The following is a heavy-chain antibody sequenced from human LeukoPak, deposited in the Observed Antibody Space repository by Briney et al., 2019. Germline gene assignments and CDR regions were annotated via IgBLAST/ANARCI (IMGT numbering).Heavy chain of an antibody. D-gene: IGHD6-6*01. CDR3: AREPSKYSSSSADY. V-gene: IGHV1-69*05. CDR2: IIPIFGTA. Sequence: SVKVSCKASGGTFSSYAISWVRQAPGQGLEWMGGIIPIFGTANYAQKFQGRVTITTDESTSTAYMELSSLRSEDTAVYYCAREPSKYSSSSADYWGQGTLVTVSS. J-gene: IGHJ4*02. CDR1: GGTFSSYA.